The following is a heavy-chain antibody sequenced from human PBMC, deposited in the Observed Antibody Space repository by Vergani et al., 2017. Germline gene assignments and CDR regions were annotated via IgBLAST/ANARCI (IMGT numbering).Heavy chain of an antibody. V-gene: IGHV1-8*03. D-gene: IGHD2-8*01. CDR1: GYPFTSDD. CDR3: VRARRTCTYDHCPRYYYDL. Sequence: QVQLVQSGAEVKKPGASVKVSCKASGYPFTSDDINWVRQATGQGLEWMGWMNPISGNTGYAQNLQGRLTITRDTPVNTAYMELSSLTSEDMAVYYCVRARRTCTYDHCPRYYYDLWGQGTLVTVSS. CDR2: MNPISGNT. J-gene: IGHJ4*02.